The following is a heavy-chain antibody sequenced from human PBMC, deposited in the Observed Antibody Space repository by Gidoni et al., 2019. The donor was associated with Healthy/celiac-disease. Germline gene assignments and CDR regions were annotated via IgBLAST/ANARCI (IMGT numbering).Heavy chain of an antibody. V-gene: IGHV3-23*01. J-gene: IGHJ4*02. CDR3: AKANPYQVYDSSGYYFDY. Sequence: EVQLLESGGGLVQPGGSLRLSCAASGFTFSSYSMSWVRQAPGKGLEWVSAISGSGGSTYYADSVKGRFTISRDNSKNTLYLQMNSLRAEDTAVYYCAKANPYQVYDSSGYYFDYWGQGTLVTVSS. CDR2: ISGSGGST. CDR1: GFTFSSYS. D-gene: IGHD3-22*01.